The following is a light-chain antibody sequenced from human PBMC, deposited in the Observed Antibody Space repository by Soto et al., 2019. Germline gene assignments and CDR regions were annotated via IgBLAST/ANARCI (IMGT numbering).Light chain of an antibody. CDR3: CSFAGSNPFPYV. Sequence: QSALTQPASVSGSPGQSITISCTGTSSDVGGYNYVSWYQQHPGKAPKLMIYEVTERPSGVSSRFSGSKSGNTASLTVSGLQADDEADYHCCSFAGSNPFPYVFGTGTKLTVL. J-gene: IGLJ1*01. CDR1: SSDVGGYNY. CDR2: EVT. V-gene: IGLV2-23*02.